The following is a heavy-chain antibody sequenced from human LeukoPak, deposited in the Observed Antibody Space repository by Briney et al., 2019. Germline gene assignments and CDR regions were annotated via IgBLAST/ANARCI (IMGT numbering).Heavy chain of an antibody. CDR1: GFSFNSYW. V-gene: IGHV3-74*01. CDR3: ARGGPDHAFDI. CDR2: VNNDGTGT. J-gene: IGHJ3*02. Sequence: GGSLRLSCAASGFSFNSYWMYWVRQVPGKGLVWVSRVNNDGTGTTYADSVKGRFTISRDNAKNTVYLQMSSLRDEDTAVYYCARGGPDHAFDIWGQGTMVTVSS. D-gene: IGHD1-14*01.